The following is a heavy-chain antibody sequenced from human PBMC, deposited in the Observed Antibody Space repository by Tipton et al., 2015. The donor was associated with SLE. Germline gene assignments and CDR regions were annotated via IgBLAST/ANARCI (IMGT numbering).Heavy chain of an antibody. J-gene: IGHJ4*02. Sequence: SLRLSCAASGFTFSDYYMSWIRQAPGKGLEWVSYISSSSSYTNYADSVKGRFTISRDNAKNSLYLQMNSLRAEDTAVYYCAREGYDFWSGYLYYFDYWGQGTLVTVSS. CDR1: GFTFSDYY. CDR3: AREGYDFWSGYLYYFDY. V-gene: IGHV3-11*06. CDR2: ISSSSSYT. D-gene: IGHD3-3*01.